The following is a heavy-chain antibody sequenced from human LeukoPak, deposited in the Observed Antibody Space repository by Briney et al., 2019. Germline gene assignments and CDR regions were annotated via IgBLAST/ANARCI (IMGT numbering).Heavy chain of an antibody. J-gene: IGHJ4*02. CDR3: TRDQTPYY. V-gene: IGHV3-49*04. CDR2: IRSKIYGGTP. CDR1: GFTFGDYA. Sequence: PAGSLRLSCTASGFTFGDYAMTWVRQAPGKGLEWVGFIRSKIYGGTPEYAASVKGRFTISRDDSKGIAYLQMNSLKTEDTAVYYCTRDQTPYYWGQGTLVTVSS.